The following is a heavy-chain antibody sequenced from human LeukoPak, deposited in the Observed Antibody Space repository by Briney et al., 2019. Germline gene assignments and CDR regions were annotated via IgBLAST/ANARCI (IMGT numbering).Heavy chain of an antibody. CDR2: LYYSGST. J-gene: IGHJ5*02. Sequence: PSETLSLTCTVSGGSISSSAYYWGWIRQPPGKGQEWIGSLYYSGSTYYNPSLKSRVTISVDTSKKQFSLKLTSVTAADTAVYYCARQGGSPDWFDPWGQGTLVTVSS. V-gene: IGHV4-39*01. CDR1: GGSISSSAYY. D-gene: IGHD1-26*01. CDR3: ARQGGSPDWFDP.